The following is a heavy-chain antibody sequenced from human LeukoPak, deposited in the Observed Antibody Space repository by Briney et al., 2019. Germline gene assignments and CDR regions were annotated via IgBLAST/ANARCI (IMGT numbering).Heavy chain of an antibody. V-gene: IGHV3-23*01. CDR1: GFTFSSHG. D-gene: IGHD3-22*01. CDR2: ITGSGANA. Sequence: GETLRLSCAASGFTFSSHGMNWVRQAPGKGLEWVSGITGSGANAYYADSVKGRFTISRDNSRNTLYLQMNSLRVEDTAVYHCAKDDSYIRFYSWGRGTLVIVSS. J-gene: IGHJ5*01. CDR3: AKDDSYIRFYS.